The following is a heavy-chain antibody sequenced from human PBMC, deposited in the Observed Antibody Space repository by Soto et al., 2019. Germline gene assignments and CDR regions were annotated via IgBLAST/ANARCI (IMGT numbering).Heavy chain of an antibody. CDR1: GYSFTSYW. Sequence: PGESLKISCKGSGYSFTSYWIGWVRQMPGKGLEWMGIIYPGDPDTRYSPSFQGQVTISADKSISTAYLQWSSLKASDTAMYYCARLRDSAAGDYRFDPWGQGTLVTVS. V-gene: IGHV5-51*01. D-gene: IGHD6-13*01. J-gene: IGHJ5*02. CDR3: ARLRDSAAGDYRFDP. CDR2: IYPGDPDT.